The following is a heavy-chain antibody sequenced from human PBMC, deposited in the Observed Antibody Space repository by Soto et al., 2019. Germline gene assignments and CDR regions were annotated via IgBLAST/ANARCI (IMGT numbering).Heavy chain of an antibody. CDR2: IIPIFGTA. D-gene: IGHD2-15*01. CDR1: GGTFSSYA. V-gene: IGHV1-69*06. J-gene: IGHJ6*02. CDR3: ARVYFSGGSCYYYCGTDF. Sequence: SVNVSCKACGGTFSSYAISWVRQAPGQGLEWMGGIIPIFGTANYAQKFQGRVTITADKSTSTAYMELSSLRSEDTAVYYCARVYFSGGSCYYYCGTDFSDPATTVTVS.